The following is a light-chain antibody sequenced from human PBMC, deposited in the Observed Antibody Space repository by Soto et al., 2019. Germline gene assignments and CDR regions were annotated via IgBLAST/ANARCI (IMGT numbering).Light chain of an antibody. CDR1: QSVSSSY. Sequence: EIVLTQSPCTLSLSPGERATLSCRASQSVSSSYLACYQQKPGQAPRLLIYGASSRATGIPDRFSGSGSGTDFTLTISRLEPEDFAVYYCQQYGSSPRTFDQG. CDR3: QQYGSSPRT. V-gene: IGKV3-20*01. J-gene: IGKJ1*01. CDR2: GAS.